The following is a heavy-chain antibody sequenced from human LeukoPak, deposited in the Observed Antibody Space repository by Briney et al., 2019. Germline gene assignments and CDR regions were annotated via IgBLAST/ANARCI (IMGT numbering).Heavy chain of an antibody. J-gene: IGHJ6*03. CDR3: ARAGARYCSSTSCRPYYYYMDV. CDR1: GGSFSGYY. V-gene: IGHV4-34*01. D-gene: IGHD2-2*01. CDR2: INHSGST. Sequence: SETLSLTCAVYGGSFSGYYWSWIRQPPGKGLGWIGEINHSGSTNYNPSLKSRVTISVDTSKNQFSLKLSSVTAADTAVYYCARAGARYCSSTSCRPYYYYMDVWGKGTTVTVSS.